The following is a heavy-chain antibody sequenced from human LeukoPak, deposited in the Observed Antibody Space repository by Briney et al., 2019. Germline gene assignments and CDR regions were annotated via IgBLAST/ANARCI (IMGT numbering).Heavy chain of an antibody. J-gene: IGHJ4*02. CDR2: INHSGST. V-gene: IGHV4-34*01. Sequence: SETLSLTCAVYGGSFSGYYWSWIRQPPGKGLEWIGEINHSGSTNYNPSLKSRVTISVDTSKNQFSLKLSSVTAADTAVYYCEATGYDISGYQGDWGQGTLVTVSS. D-gene: IGHD3-22*01. CDR1: GGSFSGYY. CDR3: EATGYDISGYQGD.